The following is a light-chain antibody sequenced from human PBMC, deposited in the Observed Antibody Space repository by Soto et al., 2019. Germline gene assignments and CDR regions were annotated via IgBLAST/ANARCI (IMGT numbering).Light chain of an antibody. V-gene: IGKV3-11*01. CDR2: DAS. CDR3: LKLCNRPSP. CDR1: QSVSSY. Sequence: EIVLTQAPSTLSLSPGERATLSCRASQSVSSYFAWYQQKPGQAPRLLIYDASNSATGIPARFSGSGSGTDCTLTISSLGTEDFAVYYCLKLCNRPSPFRQGTKVEIK. J-gene: IGKJ1*01.